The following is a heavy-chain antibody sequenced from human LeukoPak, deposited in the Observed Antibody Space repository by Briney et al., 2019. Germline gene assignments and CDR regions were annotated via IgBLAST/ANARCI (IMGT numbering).Heavy chain of an antibody. CDR1: GGTFSSYA. Sequence: SVKVSCKASGGTFSSYAISWVRQAPGQGLEWMGGIIPIFGTANYAQKFQGRVTITADEPTSTAYMELSSLRSEDTAVYYCARSHGRYCSGGSCHEGYFDYWGQGTLVTVSS. CDR3: ARSHGRYCSGGSCHEGYFDY. J-gene: IGHJ4*02. V-gene: IGHV1-69*13. D-gene: IGHD2-15*01. CDR2: IIPIFGTA.